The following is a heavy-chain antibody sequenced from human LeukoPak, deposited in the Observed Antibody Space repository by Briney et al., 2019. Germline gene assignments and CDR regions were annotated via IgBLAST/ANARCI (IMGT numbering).Heavy chain of an antibody. V-gene: IGHV6-1*01. J-gene: IGHJ6*03. CDR3: ARTEGSGWLYPHYYYYMDV. CDR2: TYYRSKWYN. Sequence: SQTLSLTCAISGDSVSSNSAAWNWIRQSPSRGLEWLGRTYYRSKWYNDYAVSVKSRITINPDTSKNQFSLQLNSVTPEDTAVYYCARTEGSGWLYPHYYYYMDVWGKGTTVIISS. CDR1: GDSVSSNSAA. D-gene: IGHD6-19*01.